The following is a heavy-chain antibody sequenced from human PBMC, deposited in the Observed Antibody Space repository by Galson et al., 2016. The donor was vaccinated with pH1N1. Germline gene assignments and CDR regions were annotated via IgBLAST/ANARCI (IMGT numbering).Heavy chain of an antibody. CDR3: SKGGSLSLPHDAFDI. J-gene: IGHJ3*02. Sequence: SLRLSCAASGFTFSSYAINWVRQAPGKGLEWVSVISGNGGNPYYAGAVKGRFTISRDNSKNTLYLQMNSLRAEDTAIYYCSKGGSLSLPHDAFDIWGQGTMVTVSS. V-gene: IGHV3-23*01. CDR2: ISGNGGNP. CDR1: GFTFSSYA.